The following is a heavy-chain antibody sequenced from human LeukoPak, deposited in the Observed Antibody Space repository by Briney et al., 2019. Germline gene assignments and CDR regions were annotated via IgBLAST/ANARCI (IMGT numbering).Heavy chain of an antibody. J-gene: IGHJ4*02. CDR1: GFTFTTYG. D-gene: IGHD2-2*03. CDR2: IGGSGTRT. V-gene: IGHV3-23*01. Sequence: GGTLRLSCSASGFTFTTYGMNWVRQAPGKGLKWVSGIGGSGTRTYYADSVKGRFTISRDNSKNTLYLQMNSLRDEDTAVYYCAKDSHWILFDDWGQGTLVAVSS. CDR3: AKDSHWILFDD.